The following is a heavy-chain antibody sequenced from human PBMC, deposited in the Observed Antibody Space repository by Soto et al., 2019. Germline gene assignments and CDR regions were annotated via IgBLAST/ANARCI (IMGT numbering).Heavy chain of an antibody. D-gene: IGHD4-17*01. V-gene: IGHV5-51*01. Sequence: PGESLKISCKGSGYSFTSYWIGWVRQMPGKGLEWMGIIYPGDSDTRYSPSFQGQVTISADKSISTAYLQWSSLKASDTAMYYCARHGIEGGRTTRYYYYGMDVWGQGTTVTVSS. CDR3: ARHGIEGGRTTRYYYYGMDV. J-gene: IGHJ6*02. CDR1: GYSFTSYW. CDR2: IYPGDSDT.